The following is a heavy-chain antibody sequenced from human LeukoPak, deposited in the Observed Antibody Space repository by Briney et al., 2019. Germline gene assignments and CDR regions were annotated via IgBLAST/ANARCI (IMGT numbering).Heavy chain of an antibody. Sequence: QPGGSLRLSCAASGFTFDEYDMHWVRQAPGKGLEWVSLISGDGSSTYYADSVKGRFTISRDNSKNSLYLQMNGLRIEDTALYYCTKDRYCSSSSCPTDHWGQGTLVTVSS. D-gene: IGHD2-2*01. CDR3: TKDRYCSSSSCPTDH. V-gene: IGHV3-43*02. J-gene: IGHJ4*02. CDR2: ISGDGSST. CDR1: GFTFDEYD.